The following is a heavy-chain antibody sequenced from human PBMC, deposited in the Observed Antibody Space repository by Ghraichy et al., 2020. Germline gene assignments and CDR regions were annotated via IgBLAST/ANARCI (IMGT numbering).Heavy chain of an antibody. CDR1: GFTFSDYY. CDR2: ISRSGDTI. V-gene: IGHV3-11*01. J-gene: IGHJ3*02. CDR3: GRHHPGIPEAGDALDI. D-gene: IGHD6-13*01. Sequence: GGSLRLSCAASGFTFSDYYMSWIRQAPGKGLEWVSYISRSGDTIYYADSVKGRFTISRDNAKKSLYLQMNSLTVEDTAVFYCGRHHPGIPEAGDALDIWGQGTMVTVSS.